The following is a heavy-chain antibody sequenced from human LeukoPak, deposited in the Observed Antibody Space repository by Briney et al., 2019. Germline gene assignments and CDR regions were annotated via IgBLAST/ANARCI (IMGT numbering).Heavy chain of an antibody. CDR3: ARDVYYGSGSPRLDY. J-gene: IGHJ4*02. V-gene: IGHV3-23*01. CDR1: GFTFSSYG. D-gene: IGHD3-10*01. CDR2: MSDSGDST. Sequence: GGSLRLSCAASGFTFSSYGMSWVRQAPGKGLEWVSAMSDSGDSTYYADSVKGRFTISRDNSKNTLYLQMNSLRAEDTGVYYCARDVYYGSGSPRLDYWGQGTLVTVSS.